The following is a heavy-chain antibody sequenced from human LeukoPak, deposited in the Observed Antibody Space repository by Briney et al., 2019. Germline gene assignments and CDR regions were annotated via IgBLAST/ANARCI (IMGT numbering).Heavy chain of an antibody. CDR2: ISYDGSNK. D-gene: IGHD5-18*01. CDR3: AREGGDTAMVTPYFDY. J-gene: IGHJ4*02. Sequence: GGSLRLSCAASGFTFSSYAMHWVRQAPGKELEWMAVISYDGSNKYYADSVKGRFTISRDNSKNTLYLQMNSLRAEDTAVYYCAREGGDTAMVTPYFDYWGQGTLVTVSS. CDR1: GFTFSSYA. V-gene: IGHV3-30*04.